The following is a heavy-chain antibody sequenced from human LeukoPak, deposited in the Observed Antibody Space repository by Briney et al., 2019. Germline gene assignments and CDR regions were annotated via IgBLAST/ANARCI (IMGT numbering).Heavy chain of an antibody. J-gene: IGHJ3*02. V-gene: IGHV3-15*01. D-gene: IGHD1-26*01. CDR1: GFTFSNAW. CDR2: IKSKSDGGTT. Sequence: GGSLRPSCAASGFTFSNAWMSWVRQAPGKGLEWVGRIKSKSDGGTTDYAAPVKGRFTISGDDSKNTMYLQMNSLKTEDTAVYYCEATGDAADIWGQGTMVTVSS. CDR3: EATGDAADI.